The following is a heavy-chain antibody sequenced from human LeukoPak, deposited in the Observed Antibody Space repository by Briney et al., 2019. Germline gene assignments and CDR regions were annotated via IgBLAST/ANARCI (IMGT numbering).Heavy chain of an antibody. V-gene: IGHV3-21*01. CDR2: ISSSSSYI. J-gene: IGHJ4*02. CDR3: ARVPPRVTAIEGPFDY. Sequence: GGSLRLSCAASGFTFSSYNMNWVRQAPGKGLEWVSSISSSSSYIYYADSVKGRFTISRDNAKNSLYLQMNSLRAEDTAVYYRARVPPRVTAIEGPFDYWGQGTLVTVSS. D-gene: IGHD2-21*02. CDR1: GFTFSSYN.